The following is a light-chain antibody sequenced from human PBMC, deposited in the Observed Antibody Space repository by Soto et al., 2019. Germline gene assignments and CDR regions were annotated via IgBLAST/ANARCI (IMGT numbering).Light chain of an antibody. CDR3: QQYNNWPWT. J-gene: IGKJ1*01. Sequence: EIVMTQSPATLSVSPGDRATLSCRASQSVSSNLAWYQQQPGQAPRLLIYGPSTRATGIPARFSGSGSGTEFTLTISSQQSEDFAISYCQQYNNWPWTFGQGTKVEIK. V-gene: IGKV3-15*01. CDR1: QSVSSN. CDR2: GPS.